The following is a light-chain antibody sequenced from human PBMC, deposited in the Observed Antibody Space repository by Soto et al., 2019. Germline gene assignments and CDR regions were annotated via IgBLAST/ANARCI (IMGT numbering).Light chain of an antibody. CDR1: QSVSSNY. V-gene: IGKV3-20*01. CDR2: GAS. Sequence: ESVVTQSPGTLSLSPGETATLSCRASQSVSSNYVAWFHQKPGQAPRLLIYGASSRATGVPDRFSASGSGTDFTLTISRLEPEDFAVYYCQQYGRSPFTFGPGTKVDIK. J-gene: IGKJ3*01. CDR3: QQYGRSPFT.